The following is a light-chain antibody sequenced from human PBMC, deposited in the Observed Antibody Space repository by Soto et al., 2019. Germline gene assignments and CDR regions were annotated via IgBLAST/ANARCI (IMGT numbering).Light chain of an antibody. Sequence: QSALTQPASVSGSPGQSITISCTGTSSDVGGYNYVSRYQQDPGKAPKVMIYDVSNRPSGVSNRFSGSKSGNTASLTISGLQAEDEADYYCSSYTSSSTQVFGGGTKVTV. V-gene: IGLV2-14*01. J-gene: IGLJ2*01. CDR3: SSYTSSSTQV. CDR1: SSDVGGYNY. CDR2: DVS.